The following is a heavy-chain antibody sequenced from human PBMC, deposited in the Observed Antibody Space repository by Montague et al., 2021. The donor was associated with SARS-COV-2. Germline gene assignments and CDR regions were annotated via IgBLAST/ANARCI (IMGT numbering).Heavy chain of an antibody. D-gene: IGHD1-1*01. CDR3: TRHVHMTWPEPSPGFDY. CDR2: VYYNGRT. Sequence: SETLSLTCTVSGDSISSSSYNWGWIRQPPGKGLEWIGSVYYNGRTYYNPSLKSRATIYVDTSKNQISLRLSSVTAADTAVYYSTRHVHMTWPEPSPGFDYGGQGTLGTGSA. CDR1: GDSISSSSYN. J-gene: IGHJ4*02. V-gene: IGHV4-39*01.